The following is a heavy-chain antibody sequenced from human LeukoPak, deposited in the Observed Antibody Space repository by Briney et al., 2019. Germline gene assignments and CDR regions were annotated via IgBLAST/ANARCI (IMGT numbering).Heavy chain of an antibody. CDR3: AKVGVDYDFWSGYTYYFDY. Sequence: GGSLRLSCAASGFTFSNYDMHWVRQAAGKGLEWVSAIGVGANTFYSGSVKGRFTISRDNSKNTLYLQMNSLRAEDTAVYYCAKVGVDYDFWSGYTYYFDYWGQGTLVTVSS. J-gene: IGHJ4*02. CDR1: GFTFSNYD. V-gene: IGHV3-13*01. CDR2: IGVGANT. D-gene: IGHD3-3*01.